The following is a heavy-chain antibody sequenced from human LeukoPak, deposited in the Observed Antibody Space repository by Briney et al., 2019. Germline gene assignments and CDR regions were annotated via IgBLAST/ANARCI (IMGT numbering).Heavy chain of an antibody. D-gene: IGHD6-19*01. J-gene: IGHJ4*02. CDR3: AREGYSTGWYFFDY. V-gene: IGHV4-4*07. Sequence: PSETLSLTCTVSGGSISNYYWSWIRQPAGKGLEWIGRIYSSGSTNYNASLKSRVTMSVDTSKNQFSLRLSSVTAADTAVYYCAREGYSTGWYFFDYWGQGILVTVSS. CDR2: IYSSGST. CDR1: GGSISNYY.